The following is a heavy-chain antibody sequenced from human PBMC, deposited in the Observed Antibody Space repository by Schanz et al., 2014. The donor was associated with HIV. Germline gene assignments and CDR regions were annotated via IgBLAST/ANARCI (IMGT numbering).Heavy chain of an antibody. D-gene: IGHD4-4*01. Sequence: VQLVESGGGVVQPGRSLRLSCATSGFTFRTFSMDWVRQSPGRGLEWLAYISPGGDTIYYAESVKGRFTISRDYDKSSLYLQMSSLRDDDTAVYYCARGWRENSFDYWGQGTQVAVSS. V-gene: IGHV3-48*02. CDR2: ISPGGDTI. J-gene: IGHJ4*02. CDR1: GFTFRTFS. CDR3: ARGWRENSFDY.